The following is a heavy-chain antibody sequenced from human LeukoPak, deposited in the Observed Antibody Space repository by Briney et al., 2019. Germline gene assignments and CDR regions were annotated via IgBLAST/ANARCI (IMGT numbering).Heavy chain of an antibody. J-gene: IGHJ4*02. V-gene: IGHV3-30*19. Sequence: GRSLRLSCAASGFTFSSYGMHWVRQAPGKGLEWVAVISYDGSNKYYADSVKGRFTISRGNSKNTLYLQMNSLRAEDTAVYYCARECAGGSCFHFDYWGQGTLVTVSS. CDR1: GFTFSSYG. D-gene: IGHD2-15*01. CDR2: ISYDGSNK. CDR3: ARECAGGSCFHFDY.